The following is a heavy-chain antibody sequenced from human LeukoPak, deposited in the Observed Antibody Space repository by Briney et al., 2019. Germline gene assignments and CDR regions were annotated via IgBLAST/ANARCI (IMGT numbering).Heavy chain of an antibody. Sequence: PGGSLRLSCAASGFTFSSYGMHWVRQAPGKGLEWVAVISYDGRNKYYADSVKGRFTISRDNSKNTLYLQMNSLRAEDTAVYYCAKGYDILTGSLDAFDIWGQGTMVTVSS. V-gene: IGHV3-30*02. CDR3: AKGYDILTGSLDAFDI. CDR1: GFTFSSYG. J-gene: IGHJ3*02. D-gene: IGHD3-9*01. CDR2: ISYDGRNK.